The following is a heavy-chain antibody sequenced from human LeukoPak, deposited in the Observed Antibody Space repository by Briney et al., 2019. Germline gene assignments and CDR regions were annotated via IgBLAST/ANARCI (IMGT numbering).Heavy chain of an antibody. CDR2: ISSSNSYI. CDR3: TKETSPRNGFDI. D-gene: IGHD1-14*01. Sequence: GGSLRLSCAASGFTFSSYSMNWVRQAPGKGLEWVSSISSSNSYIYYADSVKGRFTISRDNSKNTLFLQMNSLRTEDTAVYYCTKETSPRNGFDIWGQGTMVTVSS. J-gene: IGHJ3*02. CDR1: GFTFSSYS. V-gene: IGHV3-21*01.